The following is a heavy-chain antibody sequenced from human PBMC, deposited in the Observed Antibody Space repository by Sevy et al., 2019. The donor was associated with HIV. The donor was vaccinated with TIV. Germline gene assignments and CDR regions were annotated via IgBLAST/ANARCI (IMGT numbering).Heavy chain of an antibody. Sequence: GGSLRLSCAASGFTFSDYYMSWIRQAPGKGLEWVSYISSSGSTIYYADSVKGRFTISRDNAMNSLYLQMNSLRAEDTAMYYCARDQIAAAWYSNYYYGMDVWGQGTTVTVSS. V-gene: IGHV3-11*01. J-gene: IGHJ6*02. D-gene: IGHD6-13*01. CDR3: ARDQIAAAWYSNYYYGMDV. CDR1: GFTFSDYY. CDR2: ISSSGSTI.